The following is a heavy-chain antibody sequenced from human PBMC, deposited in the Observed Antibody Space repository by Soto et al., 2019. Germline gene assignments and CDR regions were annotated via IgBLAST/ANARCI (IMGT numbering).Heavy chain of an antibody. Sequence: ASVKVSCKASGYTFNTFGITWVRQAPGQGLEWMGCVSGYSDKRDYSRKLQDRITLTADPSATTSYMELRSLTSDDTAVYYCVTNGGWYLGYWGQGTLVTVSS. CDR2: VSGYSDKR. J-gene: IGHJ4*02. CDR3: VTNGGWYLGY. V-gene: IGHV1-18*01. D-gene: IGHD6-19*01. CDR1: GYTFNTFG.